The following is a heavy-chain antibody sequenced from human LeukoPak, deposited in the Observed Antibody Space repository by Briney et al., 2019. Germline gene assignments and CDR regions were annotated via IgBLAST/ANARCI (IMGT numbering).Heavy chain of an antibody. CDR1: GFTFSNFG. J-gene: IGHJ3*02. D-gene: IGHD2-2*02. Sequence: GGSLRLSCAASGFTFSNFGLNWVRQAPGKGLQWVSFISSTGITKYYADSVRGRFTISRDNTRNSLYLQMSSLRAEDTAVYYCARDLVSGAYTFDTWGQGTVVTVS. CDR3: ARDLVSGAYTFDT. CDR2: ISSTGITK. V-gene: IGHV3-48*03.